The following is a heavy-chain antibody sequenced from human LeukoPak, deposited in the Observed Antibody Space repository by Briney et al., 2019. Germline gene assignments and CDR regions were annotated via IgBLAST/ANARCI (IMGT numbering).Heavy chain of an antibody. Sequence: GGSLRLSCAASGFVFSNYGTHWVRQAPGKGLEWVAVIWYDGSNKYYADSVKGRFTISRDNSKNTLYLQMNSLRAEDTAVYYCARDFAGPDIVVVPAAPHYGMDVWGQGTTVTVSS. D-gene: IGHD2-2*01. J-gene: IGHJ6*02. CDR3: ARDFAGPDIVVVPAAPHYGMDV. CDR1: GFVFSNYG. CDR2: IWYDGSNK. V-gene: IGHV3-33*01.